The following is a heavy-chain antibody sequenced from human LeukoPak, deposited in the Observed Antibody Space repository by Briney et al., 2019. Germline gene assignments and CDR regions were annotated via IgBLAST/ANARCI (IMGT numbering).Heavy chain of an antibody. Sequence: GGSLRLSCAASGFTFSSYAMHWVRQAPGKGLEWVAVISYDGSNKYYADSVKGRFTISRDNSKNTLYLQMNSLRAEDTAVYYCARARTVRYYYDSSGYSDYSDYWGQGTLVTVSS. CDR3: ARARTVRYYYDSSGYSDYSDY. V-gene: IGHV3-30-3*01. J-gene: IGHJ4*02. CDR1: GFTFSSYA. CDR2: ISYDGSNK. D-gene: IGHD3-22*01.